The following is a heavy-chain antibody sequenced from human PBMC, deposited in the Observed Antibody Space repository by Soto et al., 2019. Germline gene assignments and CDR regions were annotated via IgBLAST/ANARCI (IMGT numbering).Heavy chain of an antibody. CDR1: GGSISSGGYY. J-gene: IGHJ5*01. Sequence: QVQLQESGPGLVTPSQTLSLTCTVSGGSISSGGYYWSWIRQHPGQGLEWIGYMFHSGTIYYNPSLKGRVSISVDTSKNQFSLKLTSVTAADTAVYYCAKDRYGGYIFDSWGQGTLVTVSS. CDR2: MFHSGTI. CDR3: AKDRYGGYIFDS. V-gene: IGHV4-31*03. D-gene: IGHD5-12*01.